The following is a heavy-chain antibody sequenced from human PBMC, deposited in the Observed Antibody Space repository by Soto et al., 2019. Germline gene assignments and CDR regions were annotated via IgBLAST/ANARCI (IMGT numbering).Heavy chain of an antibody. V-gene: IGHV5-10-1*01. CDR2: IDPSDSQT. D-gene: IGHD3-22*01. Sequence: VESLKIACKGSGYIFAGYWITCFLLMPVKVLEWMGRIDPSDSQTYYSPSFRGHVTIPAAKSITPVFLQWSSLSASDTGMYYCARQIYDSDSGPNFQYYFDSWGQGTLVTVAS. J-gene: IGHJ4*02. CDR3: ARQIYDSDSGPNFQYYFDS. CDR1: GYIFAGYW.